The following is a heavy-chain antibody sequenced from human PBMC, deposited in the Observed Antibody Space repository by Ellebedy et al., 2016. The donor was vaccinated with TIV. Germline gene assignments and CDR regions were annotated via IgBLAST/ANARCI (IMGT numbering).Heavy chain of an antibody. J-gene: IGHJ4*02. D-gene: IGHD3-10*01. V-gene: IGHV1-18*01. CDR3: ARGLSWLWFGEQLPNFDY. CDR1: GYTFTSYG. Sequence: ASVTVSCXASGYTFTSYGISWVRQAPGQGLEWMGWISAYNGITNYAQKLQGRVTMTTDTSTSTAYMELRSLRSDDTAVYYCARGLSWLWFGEQLPNFDYWGQGTLVTVSS. CDR2: ISAYNGIT.